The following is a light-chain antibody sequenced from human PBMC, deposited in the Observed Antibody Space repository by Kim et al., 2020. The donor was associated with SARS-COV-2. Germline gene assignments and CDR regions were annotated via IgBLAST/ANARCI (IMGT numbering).Light chain of an antibody. V-gene: IGLV2-23*02. CDR3: CSYAGTSTRV. CDR2: DVN. Sequence: GQLITISCTGTSSDVGAYNLVSWYQQYPGKGPKLIIYDVNNRPSGVSNRFSGSKSGSSASLTISGLQPEDEADYYCCSYAGTSTRVFGGGTRLTVL. J-gene: IGLJ3*02. CDR1: SSDVGAYNL.